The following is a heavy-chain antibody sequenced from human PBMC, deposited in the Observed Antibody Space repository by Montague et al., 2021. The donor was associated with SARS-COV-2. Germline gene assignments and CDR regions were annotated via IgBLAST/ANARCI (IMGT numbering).Heavy chain of an antibody. CDR1: SDSINSYY. CDR3: ATPTQSNGDF. D-gene: IGHD4/OR15-4a*01. J-gene: IGHJ4*02. Sequence: SETLSLTCTVSSDSINSYYWGWIRQPPGKRLEWLEYVYSSGTTNYNPSLNSRIAISVDTSKNQFSLRLDSVTAADTAIYYCATPTQSNGDFWGQGALVTVS. CDR2: VYSSGTT. V-gene: IGHV4-4*08.